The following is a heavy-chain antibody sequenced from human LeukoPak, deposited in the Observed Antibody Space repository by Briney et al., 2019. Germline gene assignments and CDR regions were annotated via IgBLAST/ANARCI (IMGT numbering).Heavy chain of an antibody. CDR2: IKQDGSEK. Sequence: GGSLRLSCAASGFTFSNYCMNWVRQAPGKGLEWVANIKQDGSEKYYVDPVKGRFTISRDNAKNSLYLQMNSLRAEDTAVYYCAKELWFGEFRDFDYWGQGTLVTVSS. CDR1: GFTFSNYC. CDR3: AKELWFGEFRDFDY. V-gene: IGHV3-7*01. J-gene: IGHJ4*02. D-gene: IGHD3-10*01.